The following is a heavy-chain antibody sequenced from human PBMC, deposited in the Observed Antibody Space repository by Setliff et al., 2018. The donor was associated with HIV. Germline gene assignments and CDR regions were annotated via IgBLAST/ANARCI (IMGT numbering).Heavy chain of an antibody. J-gene: IGHJ4*02. V-gene: IGHV5-51*01. Sequence: GESLKISCKGSGYSFPTYWIAWVRQMPGKGLEWMGVIYPDESDSRYSPSYRGQVTISADKSINTAYLQWSSLKASDTAMYYCARVDMGYYYDSSGYSHFDHWGQGTLVTVSS. CDR1: GYSFPTYW. CDR3: ARVDMGYYYDSSGYSHFDH. CDR2: IYPDESDS. D-gene: IGHD3-22*01.